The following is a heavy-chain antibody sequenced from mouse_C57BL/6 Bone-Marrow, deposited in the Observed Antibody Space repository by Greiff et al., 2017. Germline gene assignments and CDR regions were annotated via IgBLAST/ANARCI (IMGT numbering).Heavy chain of an antibody. V-gene: IGHV5-16*01. D-gene: IGHD2-5*01. Sequence: EVKVVESEGGLVQPGSSMKLSCTASGFTFSDYYMAWVRQVPEKGLEWVANINYDGSSTYYLDSLKSRFIISRDNAKNILYLQMSSLKSEDTATYYCARENSNNAMDYWGQGTSVTVSS. CDR3: ARENSNNAMDY. CDR1: GFTFSDYY. CDR2: INYDGSST. J-gene: IGHJ4*01.